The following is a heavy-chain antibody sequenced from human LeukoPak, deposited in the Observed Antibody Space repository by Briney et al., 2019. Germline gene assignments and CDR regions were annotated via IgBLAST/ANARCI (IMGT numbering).Heavy chain of an antibody. Sequence: SQTLSLTCTVSGGSISSGGYYWSWIRQPPGKGLEWIGYIYHSGSTYYNPSLKSRVTISVDRSKNQFSLKLSSVTAADTAVYYCARRSYSSPFDYWGQGTLVTVSS. D-gene: IGHD6-19*01. CDR3: ARRSYSSPFDY. J-gene: IGHJ4*02. CDR2: IYHSGST. V-gene: IGHV4-30-2*01. CDR1: GGSISSGGYY.